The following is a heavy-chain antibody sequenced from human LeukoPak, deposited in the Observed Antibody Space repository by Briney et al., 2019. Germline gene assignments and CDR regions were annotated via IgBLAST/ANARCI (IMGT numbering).Heavy chain of an antibody. Sequence: SETLSLTCAVYGGSFSGYYWSWIRQPPGKGLEWIGEINHSGSTNYNPSLKSRVTISVDTSKNQFTLKLSSVTAADTAVYYCARVRRCTNGVCYTCDYWGQGTLVTVSS. D-gene: IGHD2-8*01. CDR2: INHSGST. CDR3: ARVRRCTNGVCYTCDY. CDR1: GGSFSGYY. V-gene: IGHV4-34*01. J-gene: IGHJ4*02.